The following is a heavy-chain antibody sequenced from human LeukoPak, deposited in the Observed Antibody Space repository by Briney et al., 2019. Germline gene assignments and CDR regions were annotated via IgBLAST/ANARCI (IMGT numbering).Heavy chain of an antibody. CDR1: GFTFRSSG. CDR3: ANALGTSMVTFHM. V-gene: IGHV3-23*01. D-gene: IGHD3-10*01. J-gene: IGHJ3*02. Sequence: GESLRLSCAASGFTFRSSGMSWVRQAPGKGLEWVSTVSGRGSESFYAASVEGRFTISRDNSKNMLYLQMNSLRADDTAIYYCANALGTSMVTFHMWGQGTMVTVSS. CDR2: VSGRGSES.